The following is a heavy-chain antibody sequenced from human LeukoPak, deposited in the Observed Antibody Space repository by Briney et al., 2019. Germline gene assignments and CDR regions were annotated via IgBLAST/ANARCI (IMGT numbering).Heavy chain of an antibody. CDR1: GDSFTSVTDY. V-gene: IGHV4-39*07. CDR3: AGERGEEYSSGWYKTNYFYN. CDR2: GDYSGGT. J-gene: IGHJ4*02. D-gene: IGHD6-19*01. Sequence: LSETLSLTCTVSGDSFTSVTDYWAWIRQPPGKGLEWIASGDYSGGTYYNPSLESRVAISADMSKNQISLKLTSVTGADTAVYYCAGERGEEYSSGWYKTNYFYNWGQGIRVTVSS.